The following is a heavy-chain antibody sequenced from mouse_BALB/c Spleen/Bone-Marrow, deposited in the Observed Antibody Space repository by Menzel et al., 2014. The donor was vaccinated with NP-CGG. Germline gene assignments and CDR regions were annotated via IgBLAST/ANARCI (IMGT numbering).Heavy chain of an antibody. D-gene: IGHD1-1*01. CDR2: IWAGGST. V-gene: IGHV2-9*02. J-gene: IGHJ3*01. Sequence: VQGVESGPGLVAPSQSLSITCTVSEFSLTSYGVHWVRQPPGKGLEWLGVIWAGGSTNYNSALMSRPSISKDSSKSQVFLKMNSLQTDDTAMYYCARGGSSRAWFAYWGQGTLVTVSA. CDR3: ARGGSSRAWFAY. CDR1: EFSLTSYG.